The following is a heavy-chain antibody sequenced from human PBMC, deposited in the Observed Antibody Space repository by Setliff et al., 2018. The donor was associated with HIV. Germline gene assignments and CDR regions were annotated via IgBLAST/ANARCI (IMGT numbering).Heavy chain of an antibody. CDR2: IIPLFGTA. D-gene: IGHD3-22*01. CDR1: GGTFSNYA. V-gene: IGHV1-69*13. CDR3: ARDRHHYDSSGFDAFDL. Sequence: ASVKVSCKASGGTFSNYAFSWVRQAPGQGLEWTGGIIPLFGTANYAQNFQGRVTITADASTSTAYMELSSLRSEDTAMYYCARDRHHYDSSGFDAFDLWGQGTMVTVSS. J-gene: IGHJ3*01.